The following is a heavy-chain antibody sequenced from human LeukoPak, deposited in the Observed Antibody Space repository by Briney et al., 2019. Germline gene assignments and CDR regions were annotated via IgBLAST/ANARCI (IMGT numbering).Heavy chain of an antibody. CDR2: INHSGST. V-gene: IGHV4-34*01. Sequence: SETLSLTCAVYGGSFSGYYWSWIRQPPGKGLEWIGEINHSGSTNYNLSLKSRVTISVGTSKNQFSLKLSSVTAADTAVYYCARTYSSRGYFDYWGQGTLVTVSS. J-gene: IGHJ4*02. D-gene: IGHD6-13*01. CDR1: GGSFSGYY. CDR3: ARTYSSRGYFDY.